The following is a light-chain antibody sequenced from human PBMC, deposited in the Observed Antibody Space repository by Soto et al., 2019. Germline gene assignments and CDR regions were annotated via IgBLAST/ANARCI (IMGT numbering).Light chain of an antibody. J-gene: IGKJ2*01. Sequence: EVVLTQSPGTLSLSPGEGATLSCRAIQSVRSGSLAWYHHKPGQAPRLLIFGASRRDTDNPERFSGSGSGTDFKLTITRVETEDVAVSYCHDYDDSPYTFGQGTRLEI. CDR3: HDYDDSPYT. CDR1: QSVRSGS. V-gene: IGKV3-20*01. CDR2: GAS.